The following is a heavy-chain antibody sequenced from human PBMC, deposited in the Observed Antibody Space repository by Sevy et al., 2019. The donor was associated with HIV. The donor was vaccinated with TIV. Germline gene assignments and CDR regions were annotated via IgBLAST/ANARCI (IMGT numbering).Heavy chain of an antibody. CDR3: AGVEDGGVLAD. D-gene: IGHD3-10*01. CDR2: INHSGTT. CDR1: GGSFSDYY. V-gene: IGHV4-34*01. J-gene: IGHJ4*02. Sequence: HSETLSLTCAVYGGSFSDYYWSWIRQPPGKGLEWIGEINHSGTTNYNLSLKSRVTISVDTSKKQLSLKLSSVTAADTAVYYCAGVEDGGVLADWGQGTLVTVSS.